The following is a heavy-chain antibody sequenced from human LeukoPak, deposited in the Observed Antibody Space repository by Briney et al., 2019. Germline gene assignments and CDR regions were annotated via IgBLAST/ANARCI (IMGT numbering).Heavy chain of an antibody. D-gene: IGHD1-14*01. CDR1: GYIFTSYG. CDR3: ARDLSRKSAY. V-gene: IGHV1-18*01. Sequence: ASVKVSCKASGYIFTSYGISWVRQAPGQGLEWMGWISAYNGNTHYAQTFQGRVTMTRDTSISTAYMELNRLTSDDTAVYFCARDLSRKSAYWGQGTLVTVSS. J-gene: IGHJ4*02. CDR2: ISAYNGNT.